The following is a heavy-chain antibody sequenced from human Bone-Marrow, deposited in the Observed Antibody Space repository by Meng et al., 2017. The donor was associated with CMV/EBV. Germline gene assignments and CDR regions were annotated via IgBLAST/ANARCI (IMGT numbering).Heavy chain of an antibody. CDR3: AKDQLLFGGPNAYFDD. V-gene: IGHV3-30*02. D-gene: IGHD3-16*01. CDR2: IRHDGTTK. Sequence: GGSLRLSCAASGFTFDTHGMHWVRQAPGKGLEWVAFIRHDGTTKFYGDSVKGRFTISRDNSKNTLYLQMNSLRAEETAVYYCAKDQLLFGGPNAYFDDWGHGTLVTVSS. J-gene: IGHJ4*01. CDR1: GFTFDTHG.